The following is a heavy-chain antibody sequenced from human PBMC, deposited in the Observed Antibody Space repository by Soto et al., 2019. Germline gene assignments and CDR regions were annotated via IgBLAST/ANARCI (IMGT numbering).Heavy chain of an antibody. Sequence: SETLSLTCTVSGGSISSSSYYWGWIRQPPGKGLEWIGSIYYSGSTYYNPSLKSRVTISVDTSKNQFSLKLSSVTAADTAVYYCARAEAYDSSGYYGNWFDPWGQGTLVTVSS. CDR1: GGSISSSSYY. J-gene: IGHJ5*02. CDR3: ARAEAYDSSGYYGNWFDP. D-gene: IGHD3-22*01. CDR2: IYYSGST. V-gene: IGHV4-39*01.